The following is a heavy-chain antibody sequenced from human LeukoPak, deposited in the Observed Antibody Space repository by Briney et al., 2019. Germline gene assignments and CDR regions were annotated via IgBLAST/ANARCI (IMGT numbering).Heavy chain of an antibody. J-gene: IGHJ4*02. Sequence: ASVTVSCKASGGTFSSYAISWVRQAPGQALEWMGRIIPIFGIANYAQKFQGRVTITADKSTSTAYMELSSLRSEDTAVYYCARAPYDFWSGYSARDVDYWGQGTLVTVSS. CDR1: GGTFSSYA. CDR3: ARAPYDFWSGYSARDVDY. D-gene: IGHD3-3*01. V-gene: IGHV1-69*04. CDR2: IIPIFGIA.